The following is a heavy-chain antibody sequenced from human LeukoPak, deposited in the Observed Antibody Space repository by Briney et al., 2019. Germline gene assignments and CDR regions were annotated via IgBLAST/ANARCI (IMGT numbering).Heavy chain of an antibody. CDR2: IYSGGST. CDR3: ARDPGYCSSTSCNPKTSYYYYGMDV. J-gene: IGHJ6*02. V-gene: IGHV3-53*05. D-gene: IGHD2-2*01. CDR1: GFTVSSNY. Sequence: GGSLRLSCAASGFTVSSNYMSWVRQAPGKGLEWVSVIYSGGSTYYADSVKGRFTISRDNSKNTLYLQMNSLRAEDTAVYYCARDPGYCSSTSCNPKTSYYYYGMDVWGQGTTVTVSS.